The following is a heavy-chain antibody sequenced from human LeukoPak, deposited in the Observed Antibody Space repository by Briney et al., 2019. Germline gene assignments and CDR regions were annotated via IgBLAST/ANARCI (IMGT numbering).Heavy chain of an antibody. CDR2: NTGSGGPT. D-gene: IGHD6-19*01. CDR3: AKDHLPGIVVADRDY. J-gene: IGHJ4*02. Sequence: GGSLRLSCAASGFIFSRYGMSWVRQASGKGLEWVSANTGSGGPTYYADSVKGRFTVSRDKSKYTVYLQITSVRAEDTGVYYCAKDHLPGIVVADRDYWGQGTLVTVSS. CDR1: GFIFSRYG. V-gene: IGHV3-23*01.